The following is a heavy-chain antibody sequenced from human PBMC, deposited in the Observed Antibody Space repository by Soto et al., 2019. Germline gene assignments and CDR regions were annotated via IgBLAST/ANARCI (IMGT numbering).Heavy chain of an antibody. CDR2: IKGDGSEK. CDR3: GRDEVRNGVGV. J-gene: IGHJ6*02. CDR1: GCTFTNFW. D-gene: IGHD1-1*01. Sequence: GGLRLAGLASGCTFTNFWMSWVRQAPGKGLEWVANIKGDGSEKRYVDSVKGRFTISRDNAKNSVYLQMNSLRVADTALYYCGRDEVRNGVGVWGPGTKVTVSS. V-gene: IGHV3-7*01.